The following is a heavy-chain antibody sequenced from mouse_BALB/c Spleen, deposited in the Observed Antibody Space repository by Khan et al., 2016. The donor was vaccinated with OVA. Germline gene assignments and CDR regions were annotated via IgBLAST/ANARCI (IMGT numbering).Heavy chain of an antibody. D-gene: IGHD2-14*01. J-gene: IGHJ4*01. CDR2: IHTHSGVP. CDR1: GSTFTTAG. CDR3: ARGGAAYYRYDGGAMDY. Sequence: QLVQSGPELKKPGETVRISCKASGSTFTTAGMQWVQKMPGKGLKWIGWIHTHSGVPKYAEDFKGRFAFSLETSANTANLQITNLKNEDTATYFGARGGAAYYRYDGGAMDYWGQGTSVTVSS. V-gene: IGHV9-4*02.